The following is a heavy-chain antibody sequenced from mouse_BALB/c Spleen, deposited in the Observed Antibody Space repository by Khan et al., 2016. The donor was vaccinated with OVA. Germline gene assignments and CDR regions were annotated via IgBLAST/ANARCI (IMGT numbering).Heavy chain of an antibody. CDR1: GFTFSNYA. CDR2: ISSGGTT. CDR3: ARDYWFTY. Sequence: VQLKESGGDLVKPGGSLKLSCAASGFTFSNYAMSWVRQTPEKRLEWVASISSGGTTYFPDSVKGRFTISRDNGRKILYLQMSSLRSEDTAMYYCARDYWFTYWGQGTLVTVSA. J-gene: IGHJ3*01. V-gene: IGHV5-6-5*01.